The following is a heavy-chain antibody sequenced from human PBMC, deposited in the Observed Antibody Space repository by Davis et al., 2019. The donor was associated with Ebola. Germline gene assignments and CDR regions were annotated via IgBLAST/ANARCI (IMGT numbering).Heavy chain of an antibody. CDR3: ARESGGGIDY. J-gene: IGHJ4*02. D-gene: IGHD1-26*01. Sequence: GESLKISCAAAGFSFSTFTMSWVRQAPGKGLEWVSSIFGSGSGDTFYAESVKGRFTISRDDSKNTLFLQMNSLKIEDTAVYYCARESGGGIDYWGQGTLVTVSS. CDR1: GFSFSTFT. V-gene: IGHV3-23*01. CDR2: IFGSGSGDT.